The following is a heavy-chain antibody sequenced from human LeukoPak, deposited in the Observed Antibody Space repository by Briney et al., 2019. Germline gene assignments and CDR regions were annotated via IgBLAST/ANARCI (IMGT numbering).Heavy chain of an antibody. V-gene: IGHV4-59*01. CDR2: IYYSGST. D-gene: IGHD3-22*01. J-gene: IGHJ4*02. CDR3: ARVTGYMIEDHFDN. Sequence: SETLSLTCTVSGGSISSYYWSWIRQPPGKGLEWIGYIYYSGSTNYNPSLKSRVTISVDTSKNQFSLKLRSVTAADTAVYYCARVTGYMIEDHFDNWGQGTLVTVSS. CDR1: GGSISSYY.